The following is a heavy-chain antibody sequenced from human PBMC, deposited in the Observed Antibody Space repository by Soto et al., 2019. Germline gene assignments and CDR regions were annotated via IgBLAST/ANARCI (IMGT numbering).Heavy chain of an antibody. CDR2: IIPFFGTA. D-gene: IGHD3-16*01. J-gene: IGHJ4*02. Sequence: AASVKVSCKTSGGTFSTFGISWVRQAPGQGLEWMGGIIPFFGTAEYSQKFEDRITITADESTSTVYMDLRSLTSEDTAIYYCARTAPMDAGDKYYYDFWGQGALVTVSS. CDR1: GGTFSTFG. CDR3: ARTAPMDAGDKYYYDF. V-gene: IGHV1-69*13.